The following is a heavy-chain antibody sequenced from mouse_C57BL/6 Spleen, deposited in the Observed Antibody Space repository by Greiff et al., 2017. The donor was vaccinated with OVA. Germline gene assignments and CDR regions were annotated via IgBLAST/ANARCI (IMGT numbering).Heavy chain of an antibody. CDR2: ISSGSSTI. J-gene: IGHJ3*01. D-gene: IGHD4-1*01. V-gene: IGHV5-17*01. Sequence: DVMLVESGGGLVKPGGSLKLSCAASGFTFSDYGMHWVRQAPEKGLEWVAYISSGSSTIYYADTVKGRFTISRDNAKNTLFLQMTSLRSEDTAMYYCARTNWEGCFAYWGQGTLVTVSA. CDR1: GFTFSDYG. CDR3: ARTNWEGCFAY.